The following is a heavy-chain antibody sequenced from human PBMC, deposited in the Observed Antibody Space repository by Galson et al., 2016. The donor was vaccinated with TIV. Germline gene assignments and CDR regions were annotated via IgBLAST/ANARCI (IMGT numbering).Heavy chain of an antibody. D-gene: IGHD1-26*01. CDR1: GFAFSDYY. Sequence: SLRLSCAASGFAFSDYYMTWIRQAPGKGLEWISYIGPTSKYATYADSVKGRFTISRDNAKNSLFLQMNILSAEDSAIYYCARESPNTGSYSYWYFDLWGRGTLVTVSS. V-gene: IGHV3-11*06. J-gene: IGHJ2*01. CDR2: IGPTSKYA. CDR3: ARESPNTGSYSYWYFDL.